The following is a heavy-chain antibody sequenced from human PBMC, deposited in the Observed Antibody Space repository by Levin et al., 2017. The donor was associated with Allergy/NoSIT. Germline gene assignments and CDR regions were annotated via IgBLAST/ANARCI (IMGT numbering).Heavy chain of an antibody. D-gene: IGHD1-26*01. V-gene: IGHV1-18*01. Sequence: ASVKVSCEASGYTFSSYGITWLRQAPGQGPEWMGWISADNGATNYAQKLQGRVTMTTDTSASTAYMELRSLRYDDTAVYYCARGFPRSVGALGYWGQGTLVTVSS. CDR2: ISADNGAT. CDR1: GYTFSSYG. CDR3: ARGFPRSVGALGY. J-gene: IGHJ4*02.